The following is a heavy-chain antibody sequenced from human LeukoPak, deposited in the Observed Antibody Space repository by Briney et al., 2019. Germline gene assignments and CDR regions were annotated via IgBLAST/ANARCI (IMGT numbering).Heavy chain of an antibody. V-gene: IGHV1-69*02. J-gene: IGHJ4*02. CDR2: IIPILGIA. CDR3: ASGTYYDFWSGYRLDY. D-gene: IGHD3-3*01. Sequence: SVKVSCKASGGTFSSYTISWVRQAPGQGLEWMGRIIPILGIANYAQKFQGKVTITADKSTSTAYMELSSLRSEDTAVYYCASGTYYDFWSGYRLDYWGQGTLVTVSS. CDR1: GGTFSSYT.